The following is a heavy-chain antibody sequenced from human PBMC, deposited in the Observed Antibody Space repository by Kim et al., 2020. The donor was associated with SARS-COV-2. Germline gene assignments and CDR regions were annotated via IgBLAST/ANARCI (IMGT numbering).Heavy chain of an antibody. V-gene: IGHV4-39*01. CDR3: ARHLEYYYYYMDV. J-gene: IGHJ6*03. Sequence: NPPPKGRATISVDTSKNQFSLRLSSVTAADTAVYFCARHLEYYYYYMDVWGKGTTVPVSS.